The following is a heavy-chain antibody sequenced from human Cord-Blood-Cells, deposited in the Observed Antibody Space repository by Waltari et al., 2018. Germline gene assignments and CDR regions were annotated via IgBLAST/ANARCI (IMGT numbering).Heavy chain of an antibody. CDR1: GGSFSGYY. CDR3: ARGYSSSSRYFDY. D-gene: IGHD6-6*01. Sequence: QVQLQQWGAGLLKPSETLSLTCAVYGGSFSGYYWSWIRKPPGKGLEWIGEINHSRSTNYNPSRKSRGTISVDTSKNQFSLELSSVTAADTAVYYCARGYSSSSRYFDYWGQGTLVTVSS. J-gene: IGHJ4*02. CDR2: INHSRST. V-gene: IGHV4-34*01.